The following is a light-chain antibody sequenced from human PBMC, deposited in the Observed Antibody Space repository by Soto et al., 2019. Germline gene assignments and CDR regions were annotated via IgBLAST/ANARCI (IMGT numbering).Light chain of an antibody. CDR1: QTIGNY. CDR3: QQSFRTPHT. V-gene: IGKV1-39*01. Sequence: DIQMTQSPSSLSATVGDRVTITCRASQTIGNYLNWYQQKPGKAPKLLICGTSTLQSGVPSGFSGSGSGTDFTLTISNLQPEDLATYYCQQSFRTPHTFGPGTKVEIK. CDR2: GTS. J-gene: IGKJ4*01.